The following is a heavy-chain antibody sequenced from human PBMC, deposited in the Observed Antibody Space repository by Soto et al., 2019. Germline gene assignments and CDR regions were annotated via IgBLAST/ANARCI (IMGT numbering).Heavy chain of an antibody. CDR1: GGSISSSSYY. J-gene: IGHJ4*02. Sequence: TSETLSLTCTVSGGSISSSSYYWGWIRQPPGKGLEWIGSIYYSGSTYYNPSLKSRVTISVDTSKNQFSLKLSSVTAADTAVYYCARTSVKQQLVLYWGQGTLVTVSS. V-gene: IGHV4-39*01. CDR2: IYYSGST. D-gene: IGHD6-13*01. CDR3: ARTSVKQQLVLY.